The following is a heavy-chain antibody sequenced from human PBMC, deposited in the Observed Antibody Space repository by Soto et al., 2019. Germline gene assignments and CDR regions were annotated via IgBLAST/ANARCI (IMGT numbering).Heavy chain of an antibody. CDR2: ISSSSSYT. V-gene: IGHV3-11*06. CDR1: GFTFSDYY. J-gene: IGHJ4*02. D-gene: IGHD5-12*01. Sequence: QVQLVEAGGGLVKPGGSLRLSCAASGFTFSDYYMSWIRQAPGKGLEWVSYISSSSSYTNYADSVKGRFTISRDNAKNSRYLKMNSLRAEDTAVYYCASTLVAPGYWGQGTLVTVSS. CDR3: ASTLVAPGY.